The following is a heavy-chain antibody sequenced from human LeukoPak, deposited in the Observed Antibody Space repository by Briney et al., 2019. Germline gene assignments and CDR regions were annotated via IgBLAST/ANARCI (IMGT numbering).Heavy chain of an antibody. CDR3: SNGYCSGDSCY. V-gene: IGHV3-7*01. CDR2: INQGGSEK. J-gene: IGHJ4*02. Sequence: GGSLRLSCAASGFTFSNYWMSLVRQTPGKGLEWVGNINQGGSEKYYVDSVKGRFTISRDNAKNSLYLQINSPTVEDTAVYYCSNGYCSGDSCYWGQGTLVTVSS. D-gene: IGHD2-15*01. CDR1: GFTFSNYW.